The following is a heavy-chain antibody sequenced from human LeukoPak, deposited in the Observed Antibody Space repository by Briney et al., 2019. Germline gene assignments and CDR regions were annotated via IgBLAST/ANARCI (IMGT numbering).Heavy chain of an antibody. D-gene: IGHD1-26*01. CDR2: ISGSGGST. CDR1: GFTVSSNY. CDR3: AKKWGVGTTTLDYFDY. Sequence: GGSLRLSCAASGFTVSSNYMSWVRQAPGKGLEWVSGISGSGGSTYYADSVKGRFTISRDNSKNTLYLQMNSLTDEDTAVYYCAKKWGVGTTTLDYFDYWGQGTLVTVSS. V-gene: IGHV3-23*01. J-gene: IGHJ4*02.